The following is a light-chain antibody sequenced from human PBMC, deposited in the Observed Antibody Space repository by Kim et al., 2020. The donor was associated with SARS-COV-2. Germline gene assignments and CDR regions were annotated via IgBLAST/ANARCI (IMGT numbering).Light chain of an antibody. V-gene: IGLV2-14*03. J-gene: IGLJ2*01. CDR2: DVS. Sequence: GQSITISCTGTSRDVGGYNYVSWYQQHPGKAPTLMIYDVSNRPSGVSNRFSGSKSGNTASLTISGLQAEDEADYYCSSYTSSSTLVFGGGTQLTVL. CDR3: SSYTSSSTLV. CDR1: SRDVGGYNY.